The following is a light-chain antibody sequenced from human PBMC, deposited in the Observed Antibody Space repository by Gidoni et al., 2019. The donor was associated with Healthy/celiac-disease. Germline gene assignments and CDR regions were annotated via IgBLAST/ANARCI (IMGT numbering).Light chain of an antibody. V-gene: IGLV2-11*01. CDR1: SSDVGGYNY. J-gene: IGLJ3*02. Sequence: QSALTQPRPVSVSTGQSVTISCTGTSSDVGGYNYVSWYPQPPGKAPKLMIYDVSKRPSGVPDRFSGSKSGNTASLTISGLQAEDEADYYCCSYAGSYSWVFGGGTKLTVL. CDR2: DVS. CDR3: CSYAGSYSWV.